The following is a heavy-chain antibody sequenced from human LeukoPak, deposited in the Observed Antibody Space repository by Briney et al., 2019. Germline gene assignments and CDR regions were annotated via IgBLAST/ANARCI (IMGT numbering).Heavy chain of an antibody. CDR2: ISDSGGST. CDR3: AKRGVVIRVILVGFHKEAYYFDS. V-gene: IGHV3-23*01. CDR1: GFTFSNYW. Sequence: GGSLRLSCAASGFTFSNYWMSWVRQAPGKGLEWVAGISDSGGSTNYADSVKGRFTISRDNPKNTLYLQMNSLRAEDTAVYFCAKRGVVIRVILVGFHKEAYYFDSWGQGALVTVSS. D-gene: IGHD3-22*01. J-gene: IGHJ4*02.